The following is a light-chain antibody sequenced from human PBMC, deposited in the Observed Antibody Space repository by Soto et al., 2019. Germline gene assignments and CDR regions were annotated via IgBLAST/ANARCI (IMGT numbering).Light chain of an antibody. J-gene: IGKJ4*01. Sequence: EIVLTQSPGTLSLSPGERATLSCRASPSVRSTYLAWYRQKPGQAPRLLVYGASSSATGIPDRFGGSGSGTDFTLTISRLEPEEFAVYYCQQYGNSPLTFGGGTKVEIK. CDR1: PSVRSTY. CDR2: GAS. CDR3: QQYGNSPLT. V-gene: IGKV3-20*01.